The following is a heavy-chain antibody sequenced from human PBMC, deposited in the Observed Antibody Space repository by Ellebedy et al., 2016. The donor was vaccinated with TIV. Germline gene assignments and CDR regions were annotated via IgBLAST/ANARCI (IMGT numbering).Heavy chain of an antibody. CDR3: ARDYWGSYEY. CDR1: GYTFTDYR. V-gene: IGHV1-2*02. Sequence: AASVKVSCKASGYTFTDYRLDWVRQAPGLGLEWMGWISPNGGGTHYAQKFQGRVSMTGDTSISTAYLELSRLTSEDTAVYYCARDYWGSYEYWGQGTLVTVSS. J-gene: IGHJ4*02. CDR2: ISPNGGGT. D-gene: IGHD1-26*01.